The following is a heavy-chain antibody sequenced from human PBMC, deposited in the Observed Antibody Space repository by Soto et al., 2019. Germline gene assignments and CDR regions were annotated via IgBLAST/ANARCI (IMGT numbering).Heavy chain of an antibody. Sequence: PSETLSLTCTVSGGSISSYYWSWIRQPPGKGLEWIGYIYYSGSTNYNPSLKSRVTISVDTSKNQFSLKLSSVTAADTAVYYCARQMVRRFGETPGGMDVWGQGTTVTVSS. CDR3: ARQMVRRFGETPGGMDV. V-gene: IGHV4-59*08. CDR2: IYYSGST. D-gene: IGHD3-10*01. J-gene: IGHJ6*02. CDR1: GGSISSYY.